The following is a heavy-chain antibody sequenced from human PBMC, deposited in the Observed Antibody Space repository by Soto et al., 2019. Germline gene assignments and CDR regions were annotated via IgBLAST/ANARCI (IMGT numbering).Heavy chain of an antibody. D-gene: IGHD3-10*01. CDR2: INHSGST. V-gene: IGHV4-34*01. J-gene: IGHJ6*02. CDR1: GGSFSGYY. Sequence: SETLSLTCAVYGGSFSGYYWSWIRQPPGKGLEWIGEINHSGSTNYNPSLKSRVTISVDTSKNQFSLKLSSVTAADTAVYYCARRGVSYGMDVWGQGTTVTVSS. CDR3: ARRGVSYGMDV.